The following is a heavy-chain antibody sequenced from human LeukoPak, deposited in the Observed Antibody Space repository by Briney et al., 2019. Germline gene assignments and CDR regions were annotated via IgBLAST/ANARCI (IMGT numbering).Heavy chain of an antibody. CDR3: AKDTAAAGKSIYYYYYMDV. D-gene: IGHD6-13*01. V-gene: IGHV3-43*01. J-gene: IGHJ6*03. CDR2: ISWDGGST. Sequence: GGSLRLSCAASGFTFDDYTMHWVRQAPGKGLEWVSLISWDGGSTYYADSVKGRFTISRDNSKNSLYLQMNSLRTEDTALYYCAKDTAAAGKSIYYYYYMDVWGKGTTVTVSS. CDR1: GFTFDDYT.